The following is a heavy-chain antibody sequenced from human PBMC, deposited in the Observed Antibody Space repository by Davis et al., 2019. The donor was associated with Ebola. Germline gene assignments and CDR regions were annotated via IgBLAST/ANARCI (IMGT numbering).Heavy chain of an antibody. V-gene: IGHV3-21*01. D-gene: IGHD3/OR15-3a*01. CDR3: ARDWLLGYRGTG. J-gene: IGHJ4*02. Sequence: GESLKISCAASGFTFSSYSMNWVRQAPGKGLEWVSSISSSSSYIYYADSVKGRFTISRDNAKNSLYLQMNSLRAEDTAVYYCARDWLLGYRGTGWGQGTLVTVSS. CDR2: ISSSSSYI. CDR1: GFTFSSYS.